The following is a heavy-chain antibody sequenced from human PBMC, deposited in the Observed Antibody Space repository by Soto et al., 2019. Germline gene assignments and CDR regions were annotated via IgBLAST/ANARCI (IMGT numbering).Heavy chain of an antibody. V-gene: IGHV3-21*01. CDR1: GFTFSSYS. J-gene: IGHJ5*02. CDR2: ISSSSSYI. Sequence: GGSLSLSCAASGFTFSSYSMNWVRQAPGKGLEWVSSISSSSSYIYYADSVKGRFTISRDNAKNSLYLQMNSLRAEDTAVYYCAGPAVTVAGTGWFDPWGQGTLVTVSS. CDR3: AGPAVTVAGTGWFDP. D-gene: IGHD6-19*01.